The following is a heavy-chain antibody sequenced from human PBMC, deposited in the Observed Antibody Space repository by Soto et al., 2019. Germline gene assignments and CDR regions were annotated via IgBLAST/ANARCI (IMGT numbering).Heavy chain of an antibody. CDR3: AREGILLLGSFDI. CDR2: SYYTGST. D-gene: IGHD3-9*01. V-gene: IGHV4-59*01. CDR1: GGSINNYY. Sequence: SETLSLTCSVSGGSINNYYWNWVRQTPGKGLEWVVYSYYTGSTHYNPSLKSRVTMSVDTSKNQFSLRLTSVTAADTAVYFCAREGILLLGSFDIWGQGTVVTVSS. J-gene: IGHJ3*02.